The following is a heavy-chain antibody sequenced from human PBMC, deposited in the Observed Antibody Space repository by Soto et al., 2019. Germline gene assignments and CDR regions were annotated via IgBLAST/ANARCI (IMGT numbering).Heavy chain of an antibody. CDR2: VSYDGSKK. V-gene: IGHV3-30*03. J-gene: IGHJ5*01. Sequence: QVQLVESGGGVVQPGTSLRLTCAGSGFTFSRNGMHWVRQAPGKGLEWVALVSYDGSKKYYVDSVKGRFTISRDNSENTLYLQMSSLRAEDTAVYYCARWVGGSMSDNSGKYDSWGQGTLVTVSS. CDR3: ARWVGGSMSDNSGKYDS. CDR1: GFTFSRNG. D-gene: IGHD3-22*01.